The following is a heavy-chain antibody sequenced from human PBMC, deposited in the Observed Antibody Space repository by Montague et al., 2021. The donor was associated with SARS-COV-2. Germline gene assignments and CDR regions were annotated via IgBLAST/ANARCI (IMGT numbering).Heavy chain of an antibody. CDR1: GDAIISGDYY. V-gene: IGHV4-61*02. D-gene: IGHD1-1*01. Sequence: TLSLTCTVSGDAIISGDYYWTWIRQPAGKGLEWIGRIYASGGTDYNPSLESRVTMPVDTSKNQFSLKVNSVTAADTAMYYCARGAPGYWGQGTLVTVSS. CDR3: ARGAPGY. CDR2: IYASGGT. J-gene: IGHJ4*02.